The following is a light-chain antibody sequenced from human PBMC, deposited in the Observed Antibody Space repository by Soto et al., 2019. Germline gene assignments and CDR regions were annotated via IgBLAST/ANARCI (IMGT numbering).Light chain of an antibody. Sequence: DIQMTQSPYTLSASVGDRVNIICRASQGISTWLAWYQQSPGTAIKLLIYEASSLESGVPSRFSGSGSGTEFTLTISSLQPDDYATYYCQQYSSYSRTFGQGTKVDIK. V-gene: IGKV1-5*02. CDR3: QQYSSYSRT. CDR2: EAS. CDR1: QGISTW. J-gene: IGKJ1*01.